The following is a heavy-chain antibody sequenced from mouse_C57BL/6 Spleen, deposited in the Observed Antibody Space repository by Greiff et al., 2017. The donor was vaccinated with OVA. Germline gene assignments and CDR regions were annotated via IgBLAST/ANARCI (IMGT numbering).Heavy chain of an antibody. Sequence: EVKLMESGGGLVKPGGSLKLSCAASGFTFSDYGMHWVRQAPEKGLEWVAYISSGSSTIYYADTVKGRFTISRDNAKSTLFLQMTSLRSEDTAMYYCARGGLGNYWGQGTTLTVSS. CDR2: ISSGSSTI. V-gene: IGHV5-17*01. CDR3: ARGGLGNY. CDR1: GFTFSDYG. J-gene: IGHJ2*01. D-gene: IGHD4-1*01.